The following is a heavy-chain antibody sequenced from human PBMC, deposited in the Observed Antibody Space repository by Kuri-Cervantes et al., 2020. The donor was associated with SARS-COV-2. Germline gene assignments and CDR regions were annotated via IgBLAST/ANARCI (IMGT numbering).Heavy chain of an antibody. J-gene: IGHJ6*02. Sequence: GGSLRLSCAASGFPFSSFAMSWVRQAPGKGLEWVSTVSGTGGSSYYADSVKGRFTISRDNSKNTLYLQMNSLRAEDTAVYYCAKEASRGYSYGWVYYYYGMDVWGQGTTVTVSS. CDR2: VSGTGGSS. CDR3: AKEASRGYSYGWVYYYYGMDV. D-gene: IGHD5-18*01. CDR1: GFPFSSFA. V-gene: IGHV3-23*01.